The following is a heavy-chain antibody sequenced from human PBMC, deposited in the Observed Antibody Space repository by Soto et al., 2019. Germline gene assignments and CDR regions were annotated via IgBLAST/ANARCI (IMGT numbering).Heavy chain of an antibody. CDR3: ARDRCSSTSCYTGGNWFDP. CDR1: GGSISSGGYY. D-gene: IGHD2-2*02. CDR2: IYYSGST. Sequence: QVQLQESGPGLVKPSQTLSLTCTVSGGSISSGGYYWSWIRQHPGKGLEWIGYIYYSGSTYYNPSLKSRVTISVDTSKYQFSLKLSSVTAADTAVYYCARDRCSSTSCYTGGNWFDPWGQGTLVTVSS. J-gene: IGHJ5*02. V-gene: IGHV4-31*03.